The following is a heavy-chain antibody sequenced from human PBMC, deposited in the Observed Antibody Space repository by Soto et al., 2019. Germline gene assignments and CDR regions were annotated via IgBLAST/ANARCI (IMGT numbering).Heavy chain of an antibody. CDR3: ARGGTIFGPGCAFDI. CDR2: INASGDIT. CDR1: GFTFTTYA. Sequence: GGSLRLSCAASGFTFTTYAMRWVRQAPGKGLEWVSAINASGDITYYADSVKGRFTISRDNAKNSLYLQMNSLRADDTAVYYCARGGTIFGPGCAFDIWGQGTMVTVSS. V-gene: IGHV3-23*01. J-gene: IGHJ3*02. D-gene: IGHD3-3*01.